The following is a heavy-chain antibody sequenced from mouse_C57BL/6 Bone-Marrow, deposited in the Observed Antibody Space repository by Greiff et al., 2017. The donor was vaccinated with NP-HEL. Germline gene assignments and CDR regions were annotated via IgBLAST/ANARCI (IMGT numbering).Heavy chain of an antibody. CDR2: IYPGSGST. J-gene: IGHJ3*01. CDR3: ARQAGSRAWFAY. D-gene: IGHD1-1*01. Sequence: QVQLQQPGAELVKPGASVKMSCKASGYTFTSYWITWVKQRPGQGLEWIGDIYPGSGSTNYNETFKSKATLTVDTSSSTAYMQLSSLTSEDSAVYYCARQAGSRAWFAYWGQGTLVTVSA. V-gene: IGHV1-55*01. CDR1: GYTFTSYW.